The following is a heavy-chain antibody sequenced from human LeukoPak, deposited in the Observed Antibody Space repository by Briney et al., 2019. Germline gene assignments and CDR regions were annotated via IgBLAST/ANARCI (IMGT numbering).Heavy chain of an antibody. D-gene: IGHD3-22*01. V-gene: IGHV3-7*01. Sequence: GGSLRLSCAASGFTFSDYWMHWVRQAPGKGLEWMANIKQDGNEKYYVDSVKGRFTISRDNAKNSLYLQMNSLRAEDTAVYYCARVGGSSVYRPIEFWGQGTLVTVSS. J-gene: IGHJ4*02. CDR1: GFTFSDYW. CDR2: IKQDGNEK. CDR3: ARVGGSSVYRPIEF.